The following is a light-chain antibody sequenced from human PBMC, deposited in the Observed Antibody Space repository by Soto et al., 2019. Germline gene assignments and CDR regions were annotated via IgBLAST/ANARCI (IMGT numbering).Light chain of an antibody. CDR2: GAS. Sequence: MVMTQSPATLSVSPGERATLSCRASQSVSSNLAWYQQKPGQAPRLLISGASTRATGVPARFSGSGSGTEFTLTISSLHSEDFAVYYCLQYNNCPPDTCGQGNKLEIK. CDR1: QSVSSN. CDR3: LQYNNCPPDT. V-gene: IGKV3-15*01. J-gene: IGKJ2*01.